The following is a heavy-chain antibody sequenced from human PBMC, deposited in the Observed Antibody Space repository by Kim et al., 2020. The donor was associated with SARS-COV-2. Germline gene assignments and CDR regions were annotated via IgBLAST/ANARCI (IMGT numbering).Heavy chain of an antibody. Sequence: GGSLRLSCAASGFTFSSYAMHWVRQAPGKGLEWVTVISYDGSYKYFVDSVKGRFTISRDNSKNTLYLQMNSLRAEDTAVYYCARGRYSSSSWSIANFCFDYWGQGTLVTVSS. V-gene: IGHV3-30*04. J-gene: IGHJ4*02. CDR3: ARGRYSSSSWSIANFCFDY. CDR2: ISYDGSYK. CDR1: GFTFSSYA. D-gene: IGHD6-6*01.